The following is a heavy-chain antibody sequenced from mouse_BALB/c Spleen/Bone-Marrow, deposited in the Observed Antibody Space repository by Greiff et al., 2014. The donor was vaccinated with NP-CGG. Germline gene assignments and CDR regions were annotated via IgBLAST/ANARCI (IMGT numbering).Heavy chain of an antibody. CDR1: GYTFTSYW. Sequence: VQLQQSVAELVKPGASVKLSCKASGYTFTSYWMHWVKQRPGQGLEWIGEINPSNGRTNYNEKFKSKATLTVDKSSSTAYMQLSSLTSEDSAVYYCAGPFDYWGQGTTLTVSS. J-gene: IGHJ2*01. CDR3: AGPFDY. V-gene: IGHV1S81*02. CDR2: INPSNGRT.